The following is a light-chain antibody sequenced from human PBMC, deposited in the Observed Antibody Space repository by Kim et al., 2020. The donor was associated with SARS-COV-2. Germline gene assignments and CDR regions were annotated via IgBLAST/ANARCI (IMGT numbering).Light chain of an antibody. CDR1: QGISNH. CDR2: AAS. V-gene: IGKV1-17*03. J-gene: IGKJ4*01. Sequence: DIQMTQSPSAMSASVGDRVTITCRASQGISNHLAWFQLKPGKVPKRLIYAASSLQSGVPSRFSGSGSGTEFTLTISSLQAEDSATYCCLQHNSYPLTFGGGTQVDIK. CDR3: LQHNSYPLT.